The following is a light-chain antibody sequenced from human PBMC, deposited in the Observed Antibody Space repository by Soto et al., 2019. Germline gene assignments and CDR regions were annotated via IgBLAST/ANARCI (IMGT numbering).Light chain of an antibody. CDR2: GAS. Sequence: EIVLTQSPGTLSLSPGERATLSCRASQSDSSSYLAWYQQKPGQAPRLLIYGASSRATGIPDRFSGSGSGTDFTLTISRLEPEDFAVYYCQQYGSSPIPFGPGTKVDIK. CDR3: QQYGSSPIP. CDR1: QSDSSSY. J-gene: IGKJ3*01. V-gene: IGKV3-20*01.